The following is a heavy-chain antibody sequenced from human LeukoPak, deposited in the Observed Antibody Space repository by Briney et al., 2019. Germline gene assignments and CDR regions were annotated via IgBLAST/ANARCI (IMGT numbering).Heavy chain of an antibody. Sequence: SETLSLTCAVYGGSFSDYYWTWIRQPPGKGLEWIGEINHSGSTNYNPSLKSRVTISVDTSNKQFSLKLTSVTAADTAVYYCARWWGFDPWGQGTLVTVSS. CDR1: GGSFSDYY. V-gene: IGHV4-34*01. D-gene: IGHD2-15*01. CDR3: ARWWGFDP. CDR2: INHSGST. J-gene: IGHJ5*02.